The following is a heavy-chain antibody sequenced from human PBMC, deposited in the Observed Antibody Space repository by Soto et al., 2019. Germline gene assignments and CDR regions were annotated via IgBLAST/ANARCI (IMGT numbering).Heavy chain of an antibody. CDR1: GGSISSSSYY. J-gene: IGHJ4*02. D-gene: IGHD5-12*01. CDR3: ARRREMAPEYYFDY. Sequence: QLQLQESGPGLVKPSETLSLTCTVSGGSISSSSYYWGWIRQPPGKGLEWIGSTYYSGSTYYNPSLQSRATNSVAPSKNQFSLKLSSVTAADTAVYYCARRREMAPEYYFDYWGQGTLVTVSS. V-gene: IGHV4-39*01. CDR2: TYYSGST.